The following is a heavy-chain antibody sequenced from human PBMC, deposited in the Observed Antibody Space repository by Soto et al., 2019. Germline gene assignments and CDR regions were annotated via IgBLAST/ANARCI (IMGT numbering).Heavy chain of an antibody. CDR2: ISYDGNNK. V-gene: IGHV3-30-3*01. Sequence: GGSLRLSCAASGFTFSSYAMHWVRQAPGKGLEWVTVISYDGNNKYYADSVEGRFTISRDNSKNTLYLQMNSLRTEDTGVYYCARHQKPTVTSPLADTWGQGTLVTVSS. CDR3: ARHQKPTVTSPLADT. CDR1: GFTFSSYA. D-gene: IGHD4-17*01. J-gene: IGHJ5*02.